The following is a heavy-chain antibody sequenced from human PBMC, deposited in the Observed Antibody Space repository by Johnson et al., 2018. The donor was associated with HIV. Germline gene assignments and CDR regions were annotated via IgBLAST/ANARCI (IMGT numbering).Heavy chain of an antibody. J-gene: IGHJ3*02. V-gene: IGHV3-11*04. CDR1: GFTFSDYY. D-gene: IGHD2-21*02. Sequence: QVQLVESGGGLVKPGGSLRLSCAASGFTFSDYYMSWIRQAPWKGLEWVSYISSSGSTIYYADSVKGRFFISRDISKNTLYLQLNNLRAEDTAIYYCAWGGVAYCGGDCLRTFDIWGQGTMVTVSS. CDR3: AWGGVAYCGGDCLRTFDI. CDR2: ISSSGSTI.